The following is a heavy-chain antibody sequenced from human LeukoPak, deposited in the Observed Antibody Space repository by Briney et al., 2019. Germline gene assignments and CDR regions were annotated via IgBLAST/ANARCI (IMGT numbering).Heavy chain of an antibody. CDR2: TFYRSKWYN. J-gene: IGHJ5*02. CDR1: GDSVSSDSAA. Sequence: LSQTLSLTCAISGDSVSSDSAAWHWIRQSPSRGLEWLGRTFYRSKWYNDYALSVKSRITINADTAKNQFSLQLNSVTPEDTAVYYCARDSSGWYMMFDPWGQGTLVTVSS. D-gene: IGHD6-19*01. V-gene: IGHV6-1*01. CDR3: ARDSSGWYMMFDP.